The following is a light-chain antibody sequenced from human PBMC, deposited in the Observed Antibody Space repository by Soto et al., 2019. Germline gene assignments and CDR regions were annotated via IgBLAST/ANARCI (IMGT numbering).Light chain of an antibody. V-gene: IGKV1-5*03. CDR2: EAS. Sequence: DIQMTQSPSTLSASVGDRVTITCRASQSISDSLAWYQQKPGKAPKLLIYEASSLKSGVPSRFSGSRSGTEYTLTISILQPDDFATYYRQQYNGYWTFGQGTKVEIK. CDR1: QSISDS. J-gene: IGKJ1*01. CDR3: QQYNGYWT.